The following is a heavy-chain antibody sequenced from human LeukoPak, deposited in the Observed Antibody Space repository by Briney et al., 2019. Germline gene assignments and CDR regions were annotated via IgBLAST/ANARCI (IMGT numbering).Heavy chain of an antibody. CDR1: GYTFTSYA. CDR2: INAGNGNT. CDR3: AAAADNKGVKDTTMVMYYYYMDV. J-gene: IGHJ6*03. V-gene: IGHV1-3*01. Sequence: AASVKVSCKASGYTFTSYAMHWVRQAPGQRLEWMGWINAGNGNTKYSQKFQGRVTITRDMSTSTAYMGLSSLRSEDTAVYYCAAAADNKGVKDTTMVMYYYYMDVWGKGTTVTVSS. D-gene: IGHD5-18*01.